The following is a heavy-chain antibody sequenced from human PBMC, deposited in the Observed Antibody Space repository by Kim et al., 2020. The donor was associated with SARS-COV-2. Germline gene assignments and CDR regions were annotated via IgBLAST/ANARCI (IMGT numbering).Heavy chain of an antibody. Sequence: YAQTFQGRVTMTRNTSIGTAYMELSSLRTEDTAVYYCARVVYYGQYGMDVWGQGTTVTVSS. J-gene: IGHJ6*02. V-gene: IGHV1-8*01. D-gene: IGHD3-10*01. CDR3: ARVVYYGQYGMDV.